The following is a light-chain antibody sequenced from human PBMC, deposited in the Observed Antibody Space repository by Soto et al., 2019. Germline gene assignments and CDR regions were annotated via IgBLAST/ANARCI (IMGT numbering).Light chain of an antibody. V-gene: IGLV3-21*02. CDR1: IIWSKS. CDR3: QVWDSDTDHVV. Sequence: SYELTQPPSVSVAPGQTASFTCGGHIIWSKSVHWYQQKPGQAPILVIYDDDDRPSGIPGRFSGSNSGSAATLIISRVEAGDEADYYCQVWDSDTDHVVFGGGTKLTVL. CDR2: DDD. J-gene: IGLJ2*01.